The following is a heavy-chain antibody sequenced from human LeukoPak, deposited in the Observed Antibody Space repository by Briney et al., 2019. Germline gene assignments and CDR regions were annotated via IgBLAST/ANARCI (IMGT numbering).Heavy chain of an antibody. CDR1: RFTLNNPW. Sequence: PGESLRLSWAASRFTLNNPWMSWIRQAPGKGLEWVSYISSSSSYTNYADSVKGRFTISRDNAKNSLDRQMNGLRAEDTAAYYCARYCSSTGCYDYWGQGTLVSVSP. CDR2: ISSSSSYT. CDR3: ARYCSSTGCYDY. J-gene: IGHJ4*02. V-gene: IGHV3-11*03. D-gene: IGHD2-2*01.